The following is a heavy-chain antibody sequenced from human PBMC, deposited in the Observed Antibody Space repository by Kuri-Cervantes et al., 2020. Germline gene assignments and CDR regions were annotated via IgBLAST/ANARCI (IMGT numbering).Heavy chain of an antibody. D-gene: IGHD3-10*01. V-gene: IGHV3-30-3*01. CDR3: ARDQYYYGSGSSLFQH. CDR1: GFTFSSYA. CDR2: ISYDGSNK. J-gene: IGHJ1*01. Sequence: GGSLRLSCAASGFTFSSYAMSWVRQAPGKGLEWVAVISYDGSNKYYADSVKGRFTISRDNSKNTLYLQMNSLRAEDTAVYYCARDQYYYGSGSSLFQHWGQGTLVTVSS.